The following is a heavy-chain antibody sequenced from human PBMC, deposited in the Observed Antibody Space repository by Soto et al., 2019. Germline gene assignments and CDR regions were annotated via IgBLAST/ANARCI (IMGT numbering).Heavy chain of an antibody. CDR3: AIVDYYYIWVSYRSYDY. CDR1: GFTFSSYW. V-gene: IGHV3-7*01. D-gene: IGHD3-16*02. J-gene: IGHJ4*02. Sequence: EVQLVESGGGLVQPGGSLRLSCAASGFTFSSYWMSWVRQAPGKGLEWVANIKEDGSEKYYVDSVKGRFTIPRDNAKNSLYVQMNSLRAEDTAVYYCAIVDYYYIWVSYRSYDYWGQGTLVTVSS. CDR2: IKEDGSEK.